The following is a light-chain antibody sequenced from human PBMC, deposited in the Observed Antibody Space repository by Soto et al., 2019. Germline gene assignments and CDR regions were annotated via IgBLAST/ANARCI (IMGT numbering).Light chain of an antibody. Sequence: DIVLTQSPGTLSLSPGEIATLSCRASQSLTSNYLAWFRQKPGQAPKLLISGASTRATGIPDRFSGSGSGTDFTLTISRLEPEDFAVYFCQQYSNLPPTFGGGTKVEIK. CDR3: QQYSNLPPT. CDR2: GAS. CDR1: QSLTSNY. J-gene: IGKJ4*01. V-gene: IGKV3-20*01.